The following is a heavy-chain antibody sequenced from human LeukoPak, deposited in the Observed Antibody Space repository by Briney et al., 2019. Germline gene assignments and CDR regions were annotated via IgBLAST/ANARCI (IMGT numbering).Heavy chain of an antibody. CDR3: ARGPYYDILTGYLYNWFDP. V-gene: IGHV4-34*01. CDR1: GGSFSGYY. Sequence: SETLSLTCAVYGGSFSGYYWSWIRQPPGKGLEWIGEINHSGSTNYNPSLKSRVTISVDTSKNQFSLKLSSVTAADTAVYYCARGPYYDILTGYLYNWFDPWGQGTLVTVSS. D-gene: IGHD3-9*01. J-gene: IGHJ5*02. CDR2: INHSGST.